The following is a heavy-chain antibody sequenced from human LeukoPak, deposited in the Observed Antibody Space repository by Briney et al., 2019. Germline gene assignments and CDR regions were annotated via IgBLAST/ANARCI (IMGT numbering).Heavy chain of an antibody. CDR3: ARPGSYGMIVVYLNY. CDR1: GFTFSSYW. V-gene: IGHV3-7*01. D-gene: IGHD3-22*01. J-gene: IGHJ4*02. CDR2: IKQDGSEK. Sequence: GGSLRLSCAASGFTFSSYWMSWVRQAPGKGLEWVANIKQDGSEKYYVDSVKGRFTISRDNAKNSLYLQMNSLRAEDTAVYYCARPGSYGMIVVYLNYWGQGTLVTVSS.